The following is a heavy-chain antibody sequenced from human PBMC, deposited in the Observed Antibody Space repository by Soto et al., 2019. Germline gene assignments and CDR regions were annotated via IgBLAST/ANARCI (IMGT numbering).Heavy chain of an antibody. CDR1: GFTFSSYS. CDR3: AREREHIVVVPAAMEFDY. J-gene: IGHJ4*02. V-gene: IGHV3-21*01. D-gene: IGHD2-2*01. Sequence: GESLKISCAASGFTFSSYSMNWVRQAPGKGLEWVSSISRSSSYIYYADSVKGRFTISRDNAKNSLYLQMNSLRAEDTAVYYCAREREHIVVVPAAMEFDYWGQGTLVTVSS. CDR2: ISRSSSYI.